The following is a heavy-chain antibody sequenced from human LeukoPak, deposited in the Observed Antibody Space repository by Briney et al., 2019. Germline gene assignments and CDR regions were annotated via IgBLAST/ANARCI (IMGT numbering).Heavy chain of an antibody. CDR3: VIYGSGSYFDY. CDR2: IYPGDSDT. J-gene: IGHJ4*02. Sequence: GESLKISCKTSGYNFNTYLIGWVRQKPGKGLEWMGIIYPGDSDTKYSPPFEGQVTISADKSINTAYLQWSSLKASDTAMYYCVIYGSGSYFDYWGQGTLVIVSS. CDR1: GYNFNTYL. V-gene: IGHV5-51*01. D-gene: IGHD3-10*01.